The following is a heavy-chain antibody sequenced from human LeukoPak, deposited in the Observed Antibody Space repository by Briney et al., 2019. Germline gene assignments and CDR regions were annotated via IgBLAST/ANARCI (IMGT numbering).Heavy chain of an antibody. J-gene: IGHJ6*03. Sequence: SETLSLTCTVSGGSISSSSYYWGWIRQPPGKGLEWIGSIYYSGSTYYNPSLKSRVTMSVDTSKNQFSLKLTSVTAEDTALYYCARVGGVDYYDSSGYYYYYYMDVWGKGTTVTVSS. D-gene: IGHD3-22*01. CDR1: GGSISSSSYY. CDR2: IYYSGST. V-gene: IGHV4-39*07. CDR3: ARVGGVDYYDSSGYYYYYYMDV.